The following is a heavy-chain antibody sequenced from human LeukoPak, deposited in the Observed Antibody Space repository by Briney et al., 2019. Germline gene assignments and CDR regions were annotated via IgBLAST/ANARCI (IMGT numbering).Heavy chain of an antibody. J-gene: IGHJ6*02. CDR1: GGTISSFY. V-gene: IGHV4-59*08. CDR2: IFYSGST. Sequence: SETPSPTCTVSGGTISSFYRSWIRQPPGKGLEWIGYIFYSGSTNYNPSLKSRVTMSVATSKDQFSLKLSSVTAADTAVYYCARHTPGPLPSGFYFEMDCRRQGTTVTVSS. D-gene: IGHD2-15*01. CDR3: ARHTPGPLPSGFYFEMDC.